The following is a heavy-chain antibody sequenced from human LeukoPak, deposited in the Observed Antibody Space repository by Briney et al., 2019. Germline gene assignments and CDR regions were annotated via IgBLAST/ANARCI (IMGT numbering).Heavy chain of an antibody. CDR1: GGSFSGYY. CDR2: INHSGST. CDR3: ARGLRLLDYYYMDV. J-gene: IGHJ6*03. Sequence: PSETLSLTCAVYGGSFSGYYWSWIRQPPGKGLGWIGEINHSGSTNYNPSLKSRVTISIDTSKNQFSLKLSSVTAADTAVYYCARGLRLLDYYYMDVWGKGTTVTVSS. V-gene: IGHV4-34*01. D-gene: IGHD2-15*01.